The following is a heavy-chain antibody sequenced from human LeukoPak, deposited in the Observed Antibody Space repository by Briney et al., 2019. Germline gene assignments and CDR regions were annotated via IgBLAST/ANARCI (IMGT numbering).Heavy chain of an antibody. V-gene: IGHV3-23*01. CDR1: GFTFSSDY. CDR2: ISTSGTTS. Sequence: PGGSLRLSCVASGFTFSSDYMTWVRQSPGKGLEWVSSISTSGTTSYYTDSVKGRFTISRDNSKNTLYLQMNSLRAEDTAVYYCAILVSVNIVVVPEDYWGQGTLVTVSS. CDR3: AILVSVNIVVVPEDY. D-gene: IGHD2-2*01. J-gene: IGHJ4*02.